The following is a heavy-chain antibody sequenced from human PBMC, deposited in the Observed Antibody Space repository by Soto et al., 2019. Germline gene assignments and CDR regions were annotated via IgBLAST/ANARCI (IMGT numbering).Heavy chain of an antibody. D-gene: IGHD3-16*01. Sequence: QVQLQESGPGLVKPSGTLSLSCAVSGGSISSSHWWTWVRQPPGKGLEWIGEIYHSGSTNYNPSLKSRQTISVDTSRNQFSLNLSSVTAAEAAVYYCAGSGGGEDYWGQGILVTVSS. CDR2: IYHSGST. V-gene: IGHV4-4*02. CDR1: GGSISSSHW. CDR3: AGSGGGEDY. J-gene: IGHJ4*02.